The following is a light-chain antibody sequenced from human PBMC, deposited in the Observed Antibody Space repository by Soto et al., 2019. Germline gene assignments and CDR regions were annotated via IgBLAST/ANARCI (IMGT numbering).Light chain of an antibody. CDR2: RNN. V-gene: IGLV1-47*01. CDR3: AAWDDSLSVVV. CDR1: SSNIGSNY. Sequence: QSVLTQPPSASGTPGQRVTISCSGSSSNIGSNYVYWYQQLPGTAPKLLIYRNNQRPSGVPDRFSGSKSGTSASLAISGLRSEDEAEYDCAAWDDSLSVVVFGGGTKLTVL. J-gene: IGLJ2*01.